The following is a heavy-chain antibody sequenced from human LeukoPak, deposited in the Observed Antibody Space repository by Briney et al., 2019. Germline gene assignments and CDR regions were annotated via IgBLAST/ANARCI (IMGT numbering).Heavy chain of an antibody. Sequence: GGSLRLSCAASGFTFSSYEMNWVRQAPGKGLEWVSYISISGITIYYADSVKGRFTISRDNAKSSLYLQMNSLRAEDTAIYYCAREMGGYPFDYWGQGTLVTVSS. V-gene: IGHV3-48*03. CDR2: ISISGITI. CDR1: GFTFSSYE. J-gene: IGHJ4*02. D-gene: IGHD5-12*01. CDR3: AREMGGYPFDY.